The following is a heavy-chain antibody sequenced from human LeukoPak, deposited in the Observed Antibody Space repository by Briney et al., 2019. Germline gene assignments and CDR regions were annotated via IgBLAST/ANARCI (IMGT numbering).Heavy chain of an antibody. CDR3: ARVEWDYYDSSGYYFDY. CDR2: ISAYNGNT. CDR1: GYTFTSYG. Sequence: ASVKVSCKASGYTFTSYGISWVRQAPGQGLEWMGWISAYNGNTNYAQKLQGRVTMTTDTSTSTAYMELRSLRSDDTAVCYCARVEWDYYDSSGYYFDYWGQGTLVTVSS. D-gene: IGHD3-22*01. V-gene: IGHV1-18*01. J-gene: IGHJ4*02.